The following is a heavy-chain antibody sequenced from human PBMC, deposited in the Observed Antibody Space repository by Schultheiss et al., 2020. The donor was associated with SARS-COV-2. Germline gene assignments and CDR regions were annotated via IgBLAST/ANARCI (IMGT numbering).Heavy chain of an antibody. CDR2: IKQDGSEK. CDR1: GFTFSSYA. V-gene: IGHV3-7*01. CDR3: ARDLPDYYDSSGQFDY. J-gene: IGHJ4*02. Sequence: GGSLRLSCAASGFTFSSYAMSWVRQAPGKGLEWVANIKQDGSEKYYVDSVKGRFTISRDNAKNSLYLQMNSLRAEDTAVYYCARDLPDYYDSSGQFDYWGQGALVTVSS. D-gene: IGHD3-22*01.